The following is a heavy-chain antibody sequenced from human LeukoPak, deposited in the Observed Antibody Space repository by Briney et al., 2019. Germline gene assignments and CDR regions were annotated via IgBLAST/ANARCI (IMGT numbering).Heavy chain of an antibody. CDR1: GDSINSLDL. V-gene: IGHV4-4*02. J-gene: IGHJ4*02. D-gene: IGHD3-22*01. CDR3: AGLVGRYSSGLYYYYFDY. CDR2: MYLSGTT. Sequence: SETLSLTCTVSGDSINSLDLWSWVRQPPGKGLEWIGEMYLSGTTHSNPSVKSRVTISIDKSKNQFFLNLSSATAADTAVYYCAGLVGRYSSGLYYYYFDYWGQGTLVTVSS.